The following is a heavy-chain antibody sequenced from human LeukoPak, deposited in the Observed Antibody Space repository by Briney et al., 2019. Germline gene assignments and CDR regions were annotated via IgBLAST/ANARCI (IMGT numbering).Heavy chain of an antibody. V-gene: IGHV3-33*08. CDR2: VWYDGGNK. CDR1: GFTFRSYG. D-gene: IGHD6-19*01. Sequence: GGSLRLSCAASGFTFRSYGMHWVHQAPGKGLEWVAVVWYDGGNKYYGDSVKGRVTISRDNSKNTLYLQMNSLRVDDTAVYYCARGIGAVDLIDYWGQGTLVTVSS. CDR3: ARGIGAVDLIDY. J-gene: IGHJ4*02.